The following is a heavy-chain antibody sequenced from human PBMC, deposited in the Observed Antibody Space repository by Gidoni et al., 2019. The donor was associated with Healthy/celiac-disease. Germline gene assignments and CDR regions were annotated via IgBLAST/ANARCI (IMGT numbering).Heavy chain of an antibody. D-gene: IGHD3-10*01. J-gene: IGHJ4*02. CDR1: GFSFSSYA. CDR2: ISGSGGIT. CDR3: AKLPIWFGELLYYLDY. V-gene: IGHV3-23*01. Sequence: EVQLLESGGGLVQPGGSLRLSCAASGFSFSSYAVSWVRQAPGKGLEWVSAISGSGGITYYADSVKGRFTISRDNSKNTLYLQMNSLRAEDTAVYYCAKLPIWFGELLYYLDYWGQGTLVTVSS.